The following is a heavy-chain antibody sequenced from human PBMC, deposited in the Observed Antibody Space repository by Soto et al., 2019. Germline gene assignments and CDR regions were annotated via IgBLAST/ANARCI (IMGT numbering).Heavy chain of an antibody. CDR1: GFTFIDYY. Sequence: LRLSCAASGFTFIDYYMSWIRQAPGKGLEWVSSISGSSSTIYYADSVKGRFTISRDNAKNSLFLQINSLRAEDTAVHYCARGYCRSTTCYEGWFDPWGQGTLVTVSS. V-gene: IGHV3-11*01. J-gene: IGHJ5*02. CDR3: ARGYCRSTTCYEGWFDP. CDR2: ISGSSSTI. D-gene: IGHD2-2*01.